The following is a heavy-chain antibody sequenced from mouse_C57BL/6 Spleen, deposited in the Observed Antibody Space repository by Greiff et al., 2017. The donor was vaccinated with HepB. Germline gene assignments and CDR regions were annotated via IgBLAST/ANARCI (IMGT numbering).Heavy chain of an antibody. J-gene: IGHJ4*01. Sequence: VKLMESGAELVKPGASVKISCKASGYAFSSYWMNWVKQRPGKGLEWIGQIYPGDGDTNYNGKFKGKATLTADKSSSTAYMQLSSLTSEDSAVYFCARSYYYGSSYVDAMDYWGQGTSVTVSS. V-gene: IGHV1-80*01. CDR3: ARSYYYGSSYVDAMDY. CDR2: IYPGDGDT. CDR1: GYAFSSYW. D-gene: IGHD1-1*01.